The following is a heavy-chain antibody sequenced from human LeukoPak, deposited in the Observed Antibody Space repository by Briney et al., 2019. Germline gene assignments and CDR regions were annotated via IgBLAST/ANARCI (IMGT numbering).Heavy chain of an antibody. D-gene: IGHD6-13*01. J-gene: IGHJ4*02. Sequence: SETLSLTCTVSGGSISSYYWGWIRQPPGKGLEWIGYIYYSGSTNYNPSLKSRVTISVDTSKNQFSLKLSSVTAADTAVYYCARGAAAGTLFDYWGQGTLVTVSS. V-gene: IGHV4-59*01. CDR1: GGSISSYY. CDR2: IYYSGST. CDR3: ARGAAAGTLFDY.